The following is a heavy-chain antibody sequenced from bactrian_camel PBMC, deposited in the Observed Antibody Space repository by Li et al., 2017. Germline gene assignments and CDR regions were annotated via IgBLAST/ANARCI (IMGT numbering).Heavy chain of an antibody. J-gene: IGHJ4*01. CDR2: MRTDGST. V-gene: IGHV3S55*01. D-gene: IGHD6*01. CDR1: GFTRFRFDDSD. Sequence: VQLVESGGGSVQAGGSLRLSCTASGFTRFRFDDSDTAWYRQAPGNECELVAIMRTDGSTIYAESVLGRFTISQDNAKNTPYLRMDSLKPEDTAVYYCAPDPDVESTVVDDSNCWGRGTQVTVS. CDR3: APDPDVESTVVDDSNC.